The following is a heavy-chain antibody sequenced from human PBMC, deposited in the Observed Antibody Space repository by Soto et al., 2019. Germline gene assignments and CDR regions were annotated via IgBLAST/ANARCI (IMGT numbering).Heavy chain of an antibody. V-gene: IGHV4-39*01. CDR1: GGSMSSSSSY. J-gene: IGHJ4*02. D-gene: IGHD3-22*01. CDR2: IYYLGNT. Sequence: LSETLSLTCTVSGGSMSSSSSYRGWIRQPPGKGLEWVGSIYYLGNTYYNPSLGGRVSISVDPSKNQFSLKLNSVTAADTAVFYCAGLXPYVSSGYHLXYLGQGTLVXVSS. CDR3: AGLXPYVSSGYHLXY.